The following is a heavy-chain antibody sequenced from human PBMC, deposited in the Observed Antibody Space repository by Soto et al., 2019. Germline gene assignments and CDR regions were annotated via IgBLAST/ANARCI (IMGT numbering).Heavy chain of an antibody. CDR1: GFTFGDYA. J-gene: IGHJ6*02. V-gene: IGHV3-49*03. CDR2: IRSKAYGGTT. D-gene: IGHD6-6*01. CDR3: TRSFPARPGGYYGMDV. Sequence: PGGSLRLSCTASGFTFGDYAMSWFRQAPGKGLEWVGFIRSKAYGGTTEYAASVKGRFTISRDDSKSIAYLQMNSLKTEDTAVYYCTRSFPARPGGYYGMDVWGQGTTVTVSS.